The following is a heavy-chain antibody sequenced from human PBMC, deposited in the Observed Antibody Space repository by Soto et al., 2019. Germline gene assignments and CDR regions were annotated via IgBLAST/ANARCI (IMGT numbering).Heavy chain of an antibody. D-gene: IGHD5-12*01. CDR1: GFKFSGFD. J-gene: IGHJ6*02. V-gene: IGHV3-21*01. CDR3: ASRTGYGFYYYDGSDV. CDR2: INRRSSDI. Sequence: EVQLVESGGGLVKPGGSVRLSCTASGFKFSGFDMSWVRQAPGKGLEWLSSINRRSSDIYYADSVKGRFTISRDNAKNSLYLPMTSLRAEDTAVYYCASRTGYGFYYYDGSDVWGQGTAVTVSS.